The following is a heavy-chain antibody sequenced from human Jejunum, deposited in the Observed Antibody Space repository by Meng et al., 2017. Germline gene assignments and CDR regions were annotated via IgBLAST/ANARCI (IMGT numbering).Heavy chain of an antibody. J-gene: IGHJ5*02. CDR2: ISPHSGGT. V-gene: IGHV1-2*05. Sequence: QVQLVQPGAEVKEPGASVKVSCKASGYTFTASSLNWVRQAPGQGLEWMGRISPHSGGTDYAQNFQGRVTLTRDTSISTAYMQMSGLTSDDTVVYYCARDPGLDRWGRGTLVTVSS. CDR3: ARDPGLDR. CDR1: GYTFTASS.